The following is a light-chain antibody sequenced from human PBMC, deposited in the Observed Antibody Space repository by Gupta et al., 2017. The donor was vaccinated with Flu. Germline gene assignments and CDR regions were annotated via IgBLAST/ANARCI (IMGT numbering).Light chain of an antibody. J-gene: IGLJ3*02. CDR3: VAWDTSLSAGV. V-gene: IGLV1-51*02. Sequence: QSVLTQLPSVSTAPGPRVSISCAGGNSNIGNNYVSWYQQLPGTAPKLLIYENDQRPSGIPARFSGSKSGTSATLGITGLQTEDEADYYCVAWDTSLSAGVFGGGTKLTVL. CDR2: END. CDR1: NSNIGNNY.